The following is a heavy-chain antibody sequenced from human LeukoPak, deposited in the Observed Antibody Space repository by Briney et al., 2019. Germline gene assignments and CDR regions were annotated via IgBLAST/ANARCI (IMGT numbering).Heavy chain of an antibody. CDR2: IRGSGGST. Sequence: GGSLRLSCAPPGFTFSSYAMSWVRQAPGKGWKWASPIRGSGGSTYYADSVKGRFTISRDNSKNTLYLQMNSLRAEDTAVYYCAKAEYSSSSWGYYFDYWGQGALVTVSS. D-gene: IGHD6-6*01. V-gene: IGHV3-23*01. J-gene: IGHJ4*02. CDR1: GFTFSSYA. CDR3: AKAEYSSSSWGYYFDY.